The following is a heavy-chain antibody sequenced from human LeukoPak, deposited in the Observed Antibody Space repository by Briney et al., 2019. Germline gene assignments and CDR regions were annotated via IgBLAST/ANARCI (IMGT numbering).Heavy chain of an antibody. CDR2: IRSDGSNK. CDR3: AKGSITMTYFDS. V-gene: IGHV3-30*02. CDR1: GFTFSSYG. Sequence: TGGSLRLSCAASGFTFSSYGMHWVRQAPGKGLEWVAFIRSDGSNKYYTDSVKGRFTISRDNSKNTLFLQMSSLRAEDTALYYCAKGSITMTYFDSWGQGTLVTVSS. J-gene: IGHJ4*02. D-gene: IGHD3-22*01.